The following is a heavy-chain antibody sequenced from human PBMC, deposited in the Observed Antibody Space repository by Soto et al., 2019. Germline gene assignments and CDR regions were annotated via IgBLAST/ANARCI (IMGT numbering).Heavy chain of an antibody. D-gene: IGHD1-26*01. CDR1: GGSISISNW. CDR3: ARGGYYFYMDG. CDR2: IHHSGST. Sequence: SETLSLTCAVSGGSISISNWWSWVRQTPGKGLEWIGQIHHSGSTNYSPSLTSRVTISVDKSKNQFSLKMNSVTAADTAVYYCARGGYYFYMDGWGKGTTVTVAS. V-gene: IGHV4-4*02. J-gene: IGHJ6*03.